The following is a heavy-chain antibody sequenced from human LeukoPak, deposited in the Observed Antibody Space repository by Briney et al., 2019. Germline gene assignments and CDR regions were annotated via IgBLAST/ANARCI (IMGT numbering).Heavy chain of an antibody. V-gene: IGHV3-11*01. D-gene: IGHD6-19*01. CDR1: GFTFSDYY. Sequence: GGSLRLSCAASGFTFSDYYMSWIRQAPGKGLEWVSYISSSGSTIYYADSVKGRFIISRDNAKNSLYLQMNSLRAEDTAVYYCARSWLVTDAFDIWGQGTMVTVSS. CDR3: ARSWLVTDAFDI. J-gene: IGHJ3*02. CDR2: ISSSGSTI.